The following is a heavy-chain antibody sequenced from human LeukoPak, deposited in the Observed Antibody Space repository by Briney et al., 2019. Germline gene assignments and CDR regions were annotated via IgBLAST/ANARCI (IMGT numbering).Heavy chain of an antibody. V-gene: IGHV4-59*12. CDR1: GGSISSYY. D-gene: IGHD3-3*01. J-gene: IGHJ3*02. CDR3: ARADRWSGYQNSSAFDI. CDR2: IYYSGST. Sequence: ASETLSLTCTVSGGSISSYYWSWIRQPPGKGLEWIGYIYYSGSTNYNPSLKSRVTISVDTSKNQFSLKLSSVTAADTAVYYCARADRWSGYQNSSAFDIWGQGTMVTVSS.